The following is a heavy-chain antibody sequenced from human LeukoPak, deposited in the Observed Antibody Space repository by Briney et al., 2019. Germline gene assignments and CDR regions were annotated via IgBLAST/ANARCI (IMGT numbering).Heavy chain of an antibody. CDR2: INWNGGST. J-gene: IGHJ4*02. D-gene: IGHD3-10*01. CDR1: GFTFSNSA. CDR3: ARANYYGSGSYYWGSNDY. Sequence: GGSLRLSCAASGFTFSNSAMTWVRQSPGKGLEWVSGINWNGGSTGYADSVKGRFTISRDNAKNSLYLQMNSLRAEDTALYHCARANYYGSGSYYWGSNDYWGQGTLVTVSS. V-gene: IGHV3-20*01.